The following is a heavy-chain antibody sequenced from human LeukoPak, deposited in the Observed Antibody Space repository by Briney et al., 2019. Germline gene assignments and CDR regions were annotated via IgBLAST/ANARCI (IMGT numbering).Heavy chain of an antibody. D-gene: IGHD2-2*01. J-gene: IGHJ6*03. CDR2: IYTSGST. CDR3: ARGSSLPGDIVVVPAAQGYYYYMDV. CDR1: GGSISSYY. V-gene: IGHV4-4*07. Sequence: KPSETLSLTCTVSGGSISSYYWSWIRQPAGKGLEWIGRIYTSGSTNYNPSLKSRVTISVDKSKNQFSLKLSSVTAADTAVYYCARGSSLPGDIVVVPAAQGYYYYMDVWGKGTTVTVSS.